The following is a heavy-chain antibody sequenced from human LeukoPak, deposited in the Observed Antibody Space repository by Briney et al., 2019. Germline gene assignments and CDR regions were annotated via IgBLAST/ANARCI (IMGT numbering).Heavy chain of an antibody. CDR1: GYTFTAYY. CDR2: VKPNSGGT. J-gene: IGHJ5*02. Sequence: ASVKVSCTASGYTFTAYYIHWVRQAPGQGLEWVGWVKPNSGGTNCAQKFQGRVTMTRDTSISTAYMELGSLISDDTAVYYCARGDILTGSHDWFDPWGQGTLVTVSS. CDR3: ARGDILTGSHDWFDP. D-gene: IGHD3-9*01. V-gene: IGHV1-2*02.